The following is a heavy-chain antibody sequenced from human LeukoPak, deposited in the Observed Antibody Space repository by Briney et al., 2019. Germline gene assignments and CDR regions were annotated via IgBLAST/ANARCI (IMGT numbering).Heavy chain of an antibody. CDR2: ISGSGGST. CDR3: ASYDILTGYFEEDAFDI. V-gene: IGHV3-23*01. Sequence: GWSLRLSCAASGFTFSSYAMSWVRQAPGKGLEWVSAISGSGGSTYYADSVKGRFTISRDNSKNTLYLQMNSLRAEDTAVYYCASYDILTGYFEEDAFDIWGQGTMVTVSS. CDR1: GFTFSSYA. D-gene: IGHD3-9*01. J-gene: IGHJ3*02.